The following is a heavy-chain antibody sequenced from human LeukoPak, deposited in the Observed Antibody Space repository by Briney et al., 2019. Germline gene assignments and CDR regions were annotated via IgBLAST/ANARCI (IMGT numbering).Heavy chain of an antibody. V-gene: IGHV3-21*01. Sequence: PGGSLRLSCAASGFTFSSYAMSWVRQAPGKGLEWVSSITSSSSYIYYADSVKGRFTISRDNAKNSLYLQMNSLRAEDTAVYFCARDQVVVAATPGYYYGMDVWGQGTTVTVSS. CDR2: ITSSSSYI. CDR3: ARDQVVVAATPGYYYGMDV. J-gene: IGHJ6*02. CDR1: GFTFSSYA. D-gene: IGHD2-15*01.